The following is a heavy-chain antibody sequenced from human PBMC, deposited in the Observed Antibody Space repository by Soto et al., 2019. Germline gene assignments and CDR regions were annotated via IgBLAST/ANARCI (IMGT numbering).Heavy chain of an antibody. CDR2: INHLETT. CDR1: GASITFGGYS. Sequence: SETLALTCTFSGASITFGGYSWSWIRQTPGKGLEWIGYINHLETTFYNPSFESRLTLSIDRAKNQFSLKLHSMSAADRALYFCARGGGSDSFDYWGQGIMFTVSS. D-gene: IGHD1-26*01. V-gene: IGHV4-30-2*01. J-gene: IGHJ4*02. CDR3: ARGGGSDSFDY.